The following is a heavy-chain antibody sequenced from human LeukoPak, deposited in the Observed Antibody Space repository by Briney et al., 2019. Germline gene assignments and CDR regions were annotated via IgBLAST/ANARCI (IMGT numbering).Heavy chain of an antibody. CDR2: INHSGST. V-gene: IGHV4-34*01. Sequence: SETLSLTCAVYGGSFSGYYWSWIRQPPGKGLEWIGEINHSGSTNYNPSLKSRVTTSVDTSKNQFSLKLSSVTAADTAVYYCARAFGVARNWFDPWGQGTLVTVSS. CDR1: GGSFSGYY. CDR3: ARAFGVARNWFDP. J-gene: IGHJ5*02. D-gene: IGHD3-3*01.